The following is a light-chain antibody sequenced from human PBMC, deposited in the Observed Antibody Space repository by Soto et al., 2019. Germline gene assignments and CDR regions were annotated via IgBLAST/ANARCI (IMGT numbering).Light chain of an antibody. V-gene: IGKV1-33*01. CDR1: QDISNY. J-gene: IGKJ4*01. CDR2: DAS. CDR3: QQYDSVPLT. Sequence: DVQMTQSPSSLSASLGDRVTITCQASQDISNYLNWYQQKPGKAPKLLIYDASNLETGVPSRFSGSGSGTDFTFTISSLQPEDIATYYCQQYDSVPLTFGGGTKVDIK.